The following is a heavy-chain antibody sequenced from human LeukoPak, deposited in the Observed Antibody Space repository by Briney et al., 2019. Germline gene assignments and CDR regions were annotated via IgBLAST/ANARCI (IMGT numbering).Heavy chain of an antibody. D-gene: IGHD7-27*01. V-gene: IGHV3-48*01. CDR3: ARDRDWGFDY. Sequence: GGSLRLSCAASGFTFSSYSMNWVRQAPGKGLEWVSYSSSSGSSMQYADSVKGRFTISGDNVKNSLYLQMNSLRAEDTAVYYCARDRDWGFDYWGQGILVTVSS. CDR2: SSSSGSSM. J-gene: IGHJ4*02. CDR1: GFTFSSYS.